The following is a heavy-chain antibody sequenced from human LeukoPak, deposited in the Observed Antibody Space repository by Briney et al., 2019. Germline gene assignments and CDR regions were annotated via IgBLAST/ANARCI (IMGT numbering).Heavy chain of an antibody. J-gene: IGHJ4*02. V-gene: IGHV3-7*01. D-gene: IGHD5-18*01. CDR1: GFTFSNYW. CDR3: ARDLAYSRLDY. CDR2: INPEGSEK. Sequence: PGGSLRLSCAASGFTFSNYWMHWVRQASGKGLEWVASINPEGSEKYSADSVKGRFTISRDNAKNSLYLQMDSLRVEGTAFYYCARDLAYSRLDYWGQGMLVTVSS.